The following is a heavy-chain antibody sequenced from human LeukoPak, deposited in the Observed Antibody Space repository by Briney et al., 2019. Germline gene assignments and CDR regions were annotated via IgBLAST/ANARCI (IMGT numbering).Heavy chain of an antibody. CDR3: ARDPNGDYIGAFDI. CDR2: IRGGGGSA. V-gene: IGHV3-23*01. J-gene: IGHJ3*02. D-gene: IGHD4-17*01. CDR1: GFTLSAYA. Sequence: GGSLRLSCTASGFTLSAYALMWVRHAPGKGPEWVSAIRGGGGSAYCADSVKGRFTITTDNSKYTLLLQMNSVRAEDTAVYYCARDPNGDYIGAFDIWGPGTMVTVSS.